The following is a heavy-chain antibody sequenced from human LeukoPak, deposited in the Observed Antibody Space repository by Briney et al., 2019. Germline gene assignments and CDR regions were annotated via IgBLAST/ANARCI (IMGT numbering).Heavy chain of an antibody. V-gene: IGHV4-39*01. CDR3: ARQGSSSSSGVQLDTFDY. CDR2: MYYNGST. D-gene: IGHD6-6*01. Sequence: SETLSLTCTVSGGSLSSSDSYWGWIRQPPGKGLEWIGSMYYNGSTYYNPSLKSRITRSADTSKNQFTLNLSSVTAADTAVYYCARQGSSSSSGVQLDTFDYWGQGTLVTVSS. CDR1: GGSLSSSDSY. J-gene: IGHJ4*02.